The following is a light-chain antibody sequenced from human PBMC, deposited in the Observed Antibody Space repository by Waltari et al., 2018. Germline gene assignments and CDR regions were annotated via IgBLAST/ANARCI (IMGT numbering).Light chain of an antibody. CDR3: QNYVRLPAT. CDR2: NTY. V-gene: IGKV3D-11*02. J-gene: IGKJ1*01. CDR1: QSVARA. Sequence: ETVLTQSPATLSLSPGERATLSCRASQSVARALAWYQQKPGQPPRLLIYNTYTRATGVPDRFSLTISRLEPEDFAVYYCQNYVRLPATFGQGTKVEIK.